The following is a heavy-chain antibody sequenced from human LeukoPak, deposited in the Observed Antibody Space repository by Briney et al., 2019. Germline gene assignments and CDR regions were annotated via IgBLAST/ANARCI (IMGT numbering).Heavy chain of an antibody. J-gene: IGHJ4*02. V-gene: IGHV3-23*01. CDR2: ISGSGGST. D-gene: IGHD2-15*01. CDR3: AKAGAVVVVAAKYFDY. CDR1: GFTFSSYA. Sequence: GGSLRLSCAASGFTFSSYAMSWVRQAPGKGLEWVSAISGSGGSTYYADSVKGRFTISRDNSKNTLYLQMNSLRAEDTAVYYCAKAGAVVVVAAKYFDYWGQGTLVTVSS.